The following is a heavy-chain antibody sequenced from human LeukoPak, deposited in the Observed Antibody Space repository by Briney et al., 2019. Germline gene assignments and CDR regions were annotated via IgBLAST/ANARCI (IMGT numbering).Heavy chain of an antibody. Sequence: GASVKVPCKASGYTFTNYYIHWVRQAPGQGLEWMGRINPNTGGTNYVQKFQGRVTMTRDTSISTAYMELSRLRSDDTAIYFCATNIQENAFDIWGQGTMVTVSS. J-gene: IGHJ3*02. CDR1: GYTFTNYY. CDR2: INPNTGGT. D-gene: IGHD2-8*01. CDR3: ATNIQENAFDI. V-gene: IGHV1-2*06.